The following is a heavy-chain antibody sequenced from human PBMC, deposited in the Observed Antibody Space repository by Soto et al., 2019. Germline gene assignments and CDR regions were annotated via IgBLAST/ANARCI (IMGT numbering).Heavy chain of an antibody. V-gene: IGHV4-39*01. J-gene: IGHJ4*02. CDR3: ARHDSSGYYFGSFDY. D-gene: IGHD3-22*01. CDR2: IYYSGST. CDR1: GGSISSSSYY. Sequence: SETLSLTCTVSGGSISSSSYYWGWIRQPPGKGLEWIGSIYYSGSTYYNPPLKSRVTISVDTSKNQFSLKLSSVTAADTAVYYCARHDSSGYYFGSFDYWGQGTPVTVSS.